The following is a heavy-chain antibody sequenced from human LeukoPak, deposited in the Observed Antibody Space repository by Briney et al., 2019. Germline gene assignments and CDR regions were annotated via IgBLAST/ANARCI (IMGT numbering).Heavy chain of an antibody. D-gene: IGHD1-1*01. V-gene: IGHV3-7*01. CDR3: ARVAQGTTGLYYYYYMDV. CDR1: GFTFSSYW. CDR2: IKEDGSEK. J-gene: IGHJ6*03. Sequence: PGGSLRLSCAASGFTFSSYWMSWVRQAPGKGLEWVANIKEDGSEKHYVDSVKGRFTISRDNAKNSLYLQMNSLRAEDTAVYYCARVAQGTTGLYYYYYMDVWGKGTTVTVSS.